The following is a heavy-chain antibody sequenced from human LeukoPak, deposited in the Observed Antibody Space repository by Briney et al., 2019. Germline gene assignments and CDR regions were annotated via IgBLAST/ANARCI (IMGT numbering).Heavy chain of an antibody. V-gene: IGHV3-11*04. CDR1: GFIFSDYY. Sequence: GGSLRLSCAASGFIFSDYYMSWIRQAPGKGLEWVSYISSSGSTMYYTDSVKGRFTISRDNAKNSLYLQMNSLRAGDTAVYYCARKRSPGAFDIWGQGTMVTVSS. J-gene: IGHJ3*02. CDR2: ISSSGSTM. CDR3: ARKRSPGAFDI.